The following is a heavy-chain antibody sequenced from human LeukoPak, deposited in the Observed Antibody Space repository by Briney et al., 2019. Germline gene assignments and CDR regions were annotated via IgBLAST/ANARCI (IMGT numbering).Heavy chain of an antibody. CDR1: GYTFTSYY. Sequence: GASVKVSCKASGYTFTSYYMHWVRQAPGQGLEWMGIINPSGGSTSYAQKFQGRVTITADESTSTAYMELSSLRAEDTAVYYCAKAKVVAATLALSYSDYWGQGTLVTVSS. CDR2: INPSGGST. V-gene: IGHV1-46*01. CDR3: AKAKVVAATLALSYSDY. J-gene: IGHJ4*02. D-gene: IGHD2-15*01.